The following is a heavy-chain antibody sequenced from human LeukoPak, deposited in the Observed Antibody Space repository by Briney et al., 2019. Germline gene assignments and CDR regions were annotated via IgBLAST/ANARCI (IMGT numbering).Heavy chain of an antibody. J-gene: IGHJ4*02. CDR2: ISGSGGST. V-gene: IGHV3-23*01. Sequence: GGSLRLSCAASGFTFSSYAMSWVRQAPGKGLEWVSAISGSGGSTYYADSVKGRFTISRDNSKNTLYLQMNSLRAEDTAVYYCARGPSIAVAGTDYWGQGTLVTVSA. D-gene: IGHD6-19*01. CDR1: GFTFSSYA. CDR3: ARGPSIAVAGTDY.